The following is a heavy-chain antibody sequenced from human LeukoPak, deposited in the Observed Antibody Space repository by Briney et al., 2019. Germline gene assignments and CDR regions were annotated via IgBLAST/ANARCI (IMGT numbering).Heavy chain of an antibody. CDR3: AKGGINYFDY. Sequence: GGSLRLSCAASGLTFSSYAMSWVRQAPGNGLKWVSSISSSGAITYHADSGKGRFTISRDNSKNTLYLQMNSLRAEDTAIYYCAKGGINYFDYWGQGTLVTVSS. CDR1: GLTFSSYA. V-gene: IGHV3-23*01. J-gene: IGHJ4*02. D-gene: IGHD1-26*01. CDR2: ISSSGAIT.